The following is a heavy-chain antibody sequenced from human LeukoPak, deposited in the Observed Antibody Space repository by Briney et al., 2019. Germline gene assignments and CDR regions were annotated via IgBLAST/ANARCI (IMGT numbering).Heavy chain of an antibody. D-gene: IGHD3-22*01. CDR1: GYSFTSYW. Sequence: GESLKISCKGSGYSFTSYWIGWVRQMPGKGLEWMGIIWPGDSDTRYSPSFQGQVTISADKSISTAYLQWSSLKASDTAMYYCARLKPAGKYYYDSSGYLPYWGQGTLACVSS. V-gene: IGHV5-51*01. CDR2: IWPGDSDT. CDR3: ARLKPAGKYYYDSSGYLPY. J-gene: IGHJ4*02.